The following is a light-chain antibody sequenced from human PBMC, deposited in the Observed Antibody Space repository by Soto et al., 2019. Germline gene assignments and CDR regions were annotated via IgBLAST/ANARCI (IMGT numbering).Light chain of an antibody. Sequence: QSLLTQPPSVSGAPGQRVTIFCTGSSLNIGAGYDVHWYQQLPGTAPKLLIYGNSNRPSGVPDRFSGSKSGTSASLAITGLQAEDEADYYCQSYDSSLSGSYVFGTGTKVTVL. CDR3: QSYDSSLSGSYV. J-gene: IGLJ1*01. CDR1: SLNIGAGYD. V-gene: IGLV1-40*01. CDR2: GNS.